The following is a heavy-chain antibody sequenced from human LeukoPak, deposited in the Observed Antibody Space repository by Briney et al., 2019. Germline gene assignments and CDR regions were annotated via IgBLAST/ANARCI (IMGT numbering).Heavy chain of an antibody. CDR3: ARICYYDSSGYYTRGNAFDI. Sequence: SVKVSCKASGGTFSSYAISWVRQASGQGLEWMGGIIPIFGTANYAQKFQGRVTITADESTSTAYMELSSLRSEDTAVYYCARICYYDSSGYYTRGNAFDIWGQGTMVTVSS. CDR2: IIPIFGTA. V-gene: IGHV1-69*13. D-gene: IGHD3-22*01. CDR1: GGTFSSYA. J-gene: IGHJ3*02.